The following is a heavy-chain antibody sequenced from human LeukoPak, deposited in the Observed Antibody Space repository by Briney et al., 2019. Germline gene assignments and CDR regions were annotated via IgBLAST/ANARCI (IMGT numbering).Heavy chain of an antibody. J-gene: IGHJ4*02. V-gene: IGHV3-21*01. CDR3: ARRYSSSCVDY. D-gene: IGHD6-13*01. Sequence: GGSPRLSCAASGFTFSSYSMNWVRQAPGKGLEWVSSISSSSYIYYADSVKGRFTISRDNAKNSLYLQMNSLRAEDTAVYYCARRYSSSCVDYWGQGTLVTVSS. CDR2: ISSSSYI. CDR1: GFTFSSYS.